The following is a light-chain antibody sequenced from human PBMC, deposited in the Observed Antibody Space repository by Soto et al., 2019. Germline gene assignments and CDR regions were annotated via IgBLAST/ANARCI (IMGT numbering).Light chain of an antibody. J-gene: IGKJ4*01. CDR3: QQRSNWPLT. CDR2: DAS. CDR1: QSVSSY. Sequence: EIVLTQSPATLSLSPGERATLSCRASQSVSSYLAWYQQKPGQAPRLLIYDASNRATGIPVRISGSGSGTDFTLTISSLEPEDFAVYYCQQRSNWPLTFGGGTKVEIK. V-gene: IGKV3-11*01.